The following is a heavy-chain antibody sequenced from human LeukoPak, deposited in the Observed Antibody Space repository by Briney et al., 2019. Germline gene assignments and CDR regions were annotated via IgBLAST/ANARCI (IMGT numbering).Heavy chain of an antibody. J-gene: IGHJ4*02. V-gene: IGHV1-2*02. CDR2: INPNSGGT. CDR3: ASGDNVWGSALYYSDY. Sequence: ASVKVSCKASGYTFTGYYMHWVRQAPGQGLEWMGWINPNSGGTNYAQKFQGRVTMTRDTSISTAYMELSRLRSDDTAVYYCASGDNVWGSALYYSDYWGQGTLVTVSS. CDR1: GYTFTGYY. D-gene: IGHD3-10*01.